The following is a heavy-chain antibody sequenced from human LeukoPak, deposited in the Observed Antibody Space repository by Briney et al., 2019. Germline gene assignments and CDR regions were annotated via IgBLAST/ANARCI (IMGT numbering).Heavy chain of an antibody. CDR1: GFTFSSYA. J-gene: IGHJ4*02. V-gene: IGHV3-7*01. Sequence: GGSLRLSCAASGFTFSSYAMSWVRQAPGKGLEWVANINQDGSEKYYVDSVKGRFSISRDNSKDTLYLQMNSLRAEDTAVYYCARDRSRYYFDYWGQGTLVTVSS. CDR2: INQDGSEK. D-gene: IGHD3-16*02. CDR3: ARDRSRYYFDY.